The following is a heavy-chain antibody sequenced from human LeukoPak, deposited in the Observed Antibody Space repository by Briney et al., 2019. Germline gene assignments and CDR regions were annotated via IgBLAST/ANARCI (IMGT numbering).Heavy chain of an antibody. CDR2: IRYDGSNK. CDR1: GFTFSSYG. D-gene: IGHD2-2*01. V-gene: IGHV3-30*02. J-gene: IGHJ3*02. Sequence: GGSLRLSCAASGFTFSSYGMHWVRQAPGKGLEWVAFIRYDGSNKYYADSVKGRFTISRDNSKNTLYLRMNSLSAEDTAVYYCAGQRVVPAASYAFDIWGQGTMVTVSS. CDR3: AGQRVVPAASYAFDI.